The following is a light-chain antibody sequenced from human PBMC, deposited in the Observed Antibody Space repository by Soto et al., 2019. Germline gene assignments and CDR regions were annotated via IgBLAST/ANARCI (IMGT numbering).Light chain of an antibody. CDR3: SSYTSSSTRAVV. J-gene: IGLJ2*01. CDR1: SSDVGGSNY. CDR2: DVS. V-gene: IGLV2-14*01. Sequence: QSALTQPASVSGSPGQSITISCTGTSSDVGGSNYVSCYHQHPGRAPKLMIYDVSNRPSGVSNRFSGSKSGNTASLTISGLQAEDEADYYCSSYTSSSTRAVVFGGGTKLTVL.